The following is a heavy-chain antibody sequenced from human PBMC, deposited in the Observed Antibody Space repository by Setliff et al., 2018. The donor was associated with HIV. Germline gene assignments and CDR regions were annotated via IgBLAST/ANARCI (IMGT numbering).Heavy chain of an antibody. Sequence: SETLSLTCTVSGGSISSRNWWSWVRQPPGKGLEWIGELYHSGSTNYNPSLKSRVTISVDKSTNQVSLKLNSVTAADTAVYYCARAPGEAYNFWSDYKVAGAFDIWGQGTMVTVSS. CDR1: GGSISSRNW. CDR3: ARAPGEAYNFWSDYKVAGAFDI. V-gene: IGHV4-4*02. CDR2: LYHSGST. D-gene: IGHD3-3*01. J-gene: IGHJ3*02.